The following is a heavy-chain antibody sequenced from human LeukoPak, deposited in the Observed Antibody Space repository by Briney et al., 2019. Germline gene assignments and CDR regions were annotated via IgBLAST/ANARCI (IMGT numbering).Heavy chain of an antibody. Sequence: GGSLRLSCAASGFTFSGHAIHRVRQAPGKGLEWVAAISYDGSDKYYSESVKGRSTISRDNSNNMVYLLMDNLGAEDTAVYFCAREPRDYSGGWFDPWGQGTLVTVFS. J-gene: IGHJ5*02. CDR2: ISYDGSDK. D-gene: IGHD4-11*01. V-gene: IGHV3-30-3*01. CDR1: GFTFSGHA. CDR3: AREPRDYSGGWFDP.